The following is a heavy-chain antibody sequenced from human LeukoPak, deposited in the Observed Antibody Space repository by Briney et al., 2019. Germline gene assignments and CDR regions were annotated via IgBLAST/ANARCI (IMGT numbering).Heavy chain of an antibody. CDR1: GFTFSSYG. CDR3: AKDLGFAQLWYFNY. D-gene: IGHD5-18*01. J-gene: IGHJ4*02. Sequence: GRSLRLSCAASGFTFSSYGMHWVRQAPGKGLGWVAGISYDGSNKYYVDSVKGRFTISRDNSKNTLYLQMNSLRDEDTAVYYCAKDLGFAQLWYFNYWGQGTLVTVSS. V-gene: IGHV3-30*18. CDR2: ISYDGSNK.